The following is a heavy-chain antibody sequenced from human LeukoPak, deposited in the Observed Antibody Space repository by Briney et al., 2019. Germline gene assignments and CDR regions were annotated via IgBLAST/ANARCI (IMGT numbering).Heavy chain of an antibody. V-gene: IGHV3-23*01. D-gene: IGHD3-22*01. Sequence: GGSLRLSCAASGFTFSTYAMSWVRQAPGKGLEWVSGISGSGDNTNYADSVKGRFTISRDNSKNTLSLQMSSLRVEDTAVYYCARDPGPYDSSGRGVDYWGQGTLVTVSS. CDR3: ARDPGPYDSSGRGVDY. CDR1: GFTFSTYA. J-gene: IGHJ4*02. CDR2: ISGSGDNT.